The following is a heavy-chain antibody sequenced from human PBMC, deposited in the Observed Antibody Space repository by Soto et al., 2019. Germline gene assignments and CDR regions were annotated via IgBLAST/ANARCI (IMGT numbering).Heavy chain of an antibody. CDR3: ARDKVNIGVDGIHYFYGMDV. D-gene: IGHD6-19*01. V-gene: IGHV4-59*01. J-gene: IGHJ6*02. CDR1: GGSISSYY. CDR2: IYYSGST. Sequence: QVQLQESGPGLVKPAETLSLTGTVSGGSISSYYWSWIRQPPGKGLEWIGYIYYSGSTKYNPSLKSRVTISVDTSKSQFSLKLSSVTAADTAVYYCARDKVNIGVDGIHYFYGMDVWGQGTTVTVSS.